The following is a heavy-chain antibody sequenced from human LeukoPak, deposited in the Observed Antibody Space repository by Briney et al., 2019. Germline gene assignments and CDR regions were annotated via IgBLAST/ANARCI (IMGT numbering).Heavy chain of an antibody. J-gene: IGHJ4*02. D-gene: IGHD6-19*01. V-gene: IGHV3-23*01. CDR3: AKGLAVPGSPDQ. CDR1: GFTFTYSA. CDR2: VSGSGGNT. Sequence: GGSLRLSCAASGFTFTYSAMTWVRQAPGKGLEWVSTVSGSGGNTYYADSVKGRFTISRDNSENTVSLQMNSLRAQDTAVYYCAKGLAVPGSPDQWGQGTLVTVSS.